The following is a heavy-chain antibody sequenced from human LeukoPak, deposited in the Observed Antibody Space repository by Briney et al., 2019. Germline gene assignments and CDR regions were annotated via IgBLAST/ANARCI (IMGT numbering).Heavy chain of an antibody. V-gene: IGHV4-30-4*01. Sequence: SETLSLTCAVSGASVSGGDTYWNWVRQPPGKGLEWIGYIYKTGSTYYSPSLESRLTISADRSKNQFSLRLTSVTAADTAVYYCAIEVPYYFGSWSYHIDNWGQGTLVIVSP. D-gene: IGHD3-10*01. J-gene: IGHJ4*02. CDR1: GASVSGGDTY. CDR3: AIEVPYYFGSWSYHIDN. CDR2: IYKTGST.